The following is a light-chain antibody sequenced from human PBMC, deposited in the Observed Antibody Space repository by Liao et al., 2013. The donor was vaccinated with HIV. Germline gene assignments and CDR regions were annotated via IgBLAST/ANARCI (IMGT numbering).Light chain of an antibody. J-gene: IGLJ3*02. CDR1: NIGIKN. V-gene: IGLV3-25*03. CDR3: QSADSSGTCPV. Sequence: SYVLTQPPSVSVAPGETAKITCAGHNIGIKNVHWYRQKPGQAPVLLIYKDSERPSGIPERFSGSSSGTTVTLTISGVQAEDEADYYCQSADSSGTCPVFGGGTKLTVL. CDR2: KDS.